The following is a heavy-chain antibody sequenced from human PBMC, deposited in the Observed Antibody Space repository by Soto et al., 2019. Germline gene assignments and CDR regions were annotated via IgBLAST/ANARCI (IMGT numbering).Heavy chain of an antibody. CDR3: AKAIAARPNYYYYMDV. CDR2: ISGSGGST. V-gene: IGHV3-23*01. Sequence: EVQLLESGGGLVQPGGSLRLSCAASGFTFSSYAMSWVRQAPGKGLEWVSAISGSGGSTYYADSVKGRFTISRDNSKNTLYLQINSLRAEDTAVYYCAKAIAARPNYYYYMDVWGKGTTVTVSS. D-gene: IGHD6-6*01. CDR1: GFTFSSYA. J-gene: IGHJ6*03.